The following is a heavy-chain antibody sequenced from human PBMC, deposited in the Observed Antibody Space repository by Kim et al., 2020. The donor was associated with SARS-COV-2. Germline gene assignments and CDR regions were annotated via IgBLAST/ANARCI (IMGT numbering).Heavy chain of an antibody. Sequence: EGSLRLSCAASGFTFSSYWMHWVRQAPGKGLVWVSHINSDGSSTSYADSVKGRFTISRDNAKNTLYLQMNSLRAEDTAVYYCARESITAAGSDFDYWGQGTLVTVSS. D-gene: IGHD6-13*01. J-gene: IGHJ4*02. CDR2: INSDGSST. V-gene: IGHV3-74*01. CDR1: GFTFSSYW. CDR3: ARESITAAGSDFDY.